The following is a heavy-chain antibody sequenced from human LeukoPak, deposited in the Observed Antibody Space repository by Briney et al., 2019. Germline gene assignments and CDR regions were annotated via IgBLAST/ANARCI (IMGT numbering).Heavy chain of an antibody. CDR2: INSDGSST. D-gene: IGHD6-19*01. CDR3: ARVRSYSSGWYDY. Sequence: GGSLRLSYAASGFTFSSYWMHWVRQAPGKGLVWVSRINSDGSSTSYADSVKGRFTISRDNAKNTLYLQMNSLRAEDTAVYYCARVRSYSSGWYDYWGQGTLVTVSS. CDR1: GFTFSSYW. J-gene: IGHJ4*02. V-gene: IGHV3-74*01.